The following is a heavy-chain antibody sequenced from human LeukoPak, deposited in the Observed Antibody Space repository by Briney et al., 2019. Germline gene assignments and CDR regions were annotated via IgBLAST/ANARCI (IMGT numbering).Heavy chain of an antibody. J-gene: IGHJ6*03. Sequence: ASVKVSCKASGYTFTGYYMHWVRQAPGQGLEWMGWINPNSGGTNYSQRFQGRVTMTRDTSISTAYMELSRLRSDDTAVYYCARARIAARLIYYYYMDVWGKGTTVTVSS. CDR1: GYTFTGYY. CDR2: INPNSGGT. V-gene: IGHV1-2*02. CDR3: ARARIAARLIYYYYMDV. D-gene: IGHD6-6*01.